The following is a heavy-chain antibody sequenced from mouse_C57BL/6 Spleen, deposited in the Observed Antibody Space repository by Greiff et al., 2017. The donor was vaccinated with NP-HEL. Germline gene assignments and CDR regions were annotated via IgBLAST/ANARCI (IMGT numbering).Heavy chain of an antibody. CDR1: GFNIKDDY. Sequence: EVQLQQSGAELVRPGASVKLSCTASGFNIKDDYMHWVKQRPEQGLEWIGWIDPENGDTEYASKFQGKATITADTSSNTAYLQLSSLTSEDTAVYYCTPNWDLAWFAYWGQGTLVTVSA. CDR2: IDPENGDT. V-gene: IGHV14-4*01. J-gene: IGHJ3*01. D-gene: IGHD4-1*01. CDR3: TPNWDLAWFAY.